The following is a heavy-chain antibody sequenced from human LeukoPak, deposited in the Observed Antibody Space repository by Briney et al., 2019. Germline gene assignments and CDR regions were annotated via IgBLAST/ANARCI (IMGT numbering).Heavy chain of an antibody. J-gene: IGHJ4*02. CDR2: ISYDGSNK. V-gene: IGHV3-30-3*01. CDR1: GFTFSSYA. CDR3: AREMAKIVVVPAALDY. D-gene: IGHD2-2*01. Sequence: GGSLRLSCAASGFTFSSYAMHWVRQAPGKGLEWVAVISYDGSNKYYADSVKGRFTISRDNSKNTLYLQMNSLRAEDTAVYYCAREMAKIVVVPAALDYWGQGTLVTVST.